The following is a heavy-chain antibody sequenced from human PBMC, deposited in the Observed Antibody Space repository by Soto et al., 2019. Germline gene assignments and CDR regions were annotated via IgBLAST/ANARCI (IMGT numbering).Heavy chain of an antibody. CDR2: IQDRGSPI. J-gene: IGHJ4*02. CDR3: ARGYHHGSHFGH. V-gene: IGHV3-48*03. CDR1: GLTFSREE. D-gene: IGHD2-15*01. Sequence: PGGSLRLSCGVSGLTFSREEMNWVRQAPGKGLEWVAYIQDRGSPIYYGESVKGRFTISRDNAKNTLYLQMSSLTAEDTAVYYCARGYHHGSHFGHWGQGVLVTVSS.